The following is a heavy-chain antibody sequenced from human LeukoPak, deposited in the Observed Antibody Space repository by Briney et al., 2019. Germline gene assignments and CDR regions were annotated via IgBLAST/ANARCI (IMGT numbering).Heavy chain of an antibody. CDR3: ARDPLMITSGGEFDY. CDR2: INPSGGST. D-gene: IGHD3-16*01. V-gene: IGHV1-46*01. J-gene: IGHJ4*02. CDR1: GGTFSSYA. Sequence: ASVKVSCKASGGTFSSYAISWVRQAPGQGLEWMGIINPSGGSTSYAQKFQGRVTMTRDTSTSTVYMELSSLRSEDTAVYYCARDPLMITSGGEFDYWGQGTLVTVSS.